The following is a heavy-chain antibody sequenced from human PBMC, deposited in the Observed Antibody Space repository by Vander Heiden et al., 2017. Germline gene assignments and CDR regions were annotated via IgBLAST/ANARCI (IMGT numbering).Heavy chain of an antibody. J-gene: IGHJ4*02. CDR3: ARLAYCGGDCYSFDY. Sequence: QVQLVQSGAEVKKPGASVKVSCKASGYTFTSYGISWVRQAPGQGLEWMGWISAYNGNTNYAQKLQGRVTMTTDTSMSTAYMELRSLRSDDTAVYYCARLAYCGGDCYSFDYWGQGTLVTVSS. D-gene: IGHD2-21*02. CDR1: GYTFTSYG. CDR2: ISAYNGNT. V-gene: IGHV1-18*01.